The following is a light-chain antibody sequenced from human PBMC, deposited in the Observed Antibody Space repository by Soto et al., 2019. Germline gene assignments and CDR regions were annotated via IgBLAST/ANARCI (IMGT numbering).Light chain of an antibody. J-gene: IGKJ1*01. V-gene: IGKV3-11*01. CDR1: QSVSTY. CDR3: QHRSNWPPA. CDR2: ETS. Sequence: EIVLTQSPATLSLSPGERATLSCRASQSVSTYLAWYQQKPGQPPRLLIYETSIGAAGIPARFSGSGSGTDFTLTISSLEPEDFAVYYCQHRSNWPPAFGQGTKVEIK.